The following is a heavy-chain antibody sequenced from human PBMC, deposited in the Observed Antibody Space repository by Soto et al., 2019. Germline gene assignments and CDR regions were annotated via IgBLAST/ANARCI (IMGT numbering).Heavy chain of an antibody. CDR3: ARDAYYDMGV. Sequence: GGSLRLSCAASGFTFSTYWMHWVRQAPGKGLVWVSRINSEGSTTNYADSVKGRFTISRDNAKNTLYLQMNSLRAEDTAVYYCARDAYYDMGVWGQGTTVTVSS. CDR1: GFTFSTYW. V-gene: IGHV3-74*01. CDR2: INSEGSTT. J-gene: IGHJ6*02.